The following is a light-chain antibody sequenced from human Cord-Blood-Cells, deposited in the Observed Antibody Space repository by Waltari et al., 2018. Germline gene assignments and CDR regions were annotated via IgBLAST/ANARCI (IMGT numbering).Light chain of an antibody. Sequence: EIVLTQSPATLSVSPGDRATLSCRPSQSVSSNLAWYQQKPGQAPSLLIYGASNRATGIPARFSGSGSGTEVTLNISSLQSEDFAVYDCQQYNNWLWTFGQGTKVEIK. V-gene: IGKV3-15*01. CDR3: QQYNNWLWT. CDR2: GAS. CDR1: QSVSSN. J-gene: IGKJ1*01.